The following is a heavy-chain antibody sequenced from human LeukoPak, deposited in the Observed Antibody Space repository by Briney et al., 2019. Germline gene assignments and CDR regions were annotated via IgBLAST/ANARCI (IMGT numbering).Heavy chain of an antibody. D-gene: IGHD3-10*01. CDR1: GFTFSSYA. Sequence: GGSLRLSCAASGFTFSSYAISWVRQAPGKGLGWVSAISGSGGSTSYADSVKGRFTISRDNSKNTLCLQMNSLRAEDTAVYYCAKPLNWGGFDYWGQGTLVTVSS. CDR2: ISGSGGST. CDR3: AKPLNWGGFDY. J-gene: IGHJ4*02. V-gene: IGHV3-23*01.